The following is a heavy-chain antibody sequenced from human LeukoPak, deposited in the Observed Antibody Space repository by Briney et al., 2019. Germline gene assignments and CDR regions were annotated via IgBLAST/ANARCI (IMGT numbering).Heavy chain of an antibody. CDR3: ARDFWGAYRVDYFDY. Sequence: PWGSLRLSCVASGFTFSNYWMSWVRRAPGKGLEWVANIKQDGSETYYVDSVRGRFTISRDNAKKSLYLQMNSLRAEDTAVYYCARDFWGAYRVDYFDYWGQGTLVTVSS. CDR1: GFTFSNYW. D-gene: IGHD3-3*01. V-gene: IGHV3-7*01. CDR2: IKQDGSET. J-gene: IGHJ4*02.